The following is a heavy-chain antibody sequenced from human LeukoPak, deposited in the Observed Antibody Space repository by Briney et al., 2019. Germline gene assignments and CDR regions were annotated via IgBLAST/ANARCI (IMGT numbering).Heavy chain of an antibody. CDR2: ISAYNGNT. CDR1: GYTFTSYG. J-gene: IGHJ4*02. CDR3: ARLYYYDSSGYLSYDFDY. Sequence: ASVKVSCKASGYTFTSYGISWARQAPGQGLEWMGWISAYNGNTNYAQKLQGRVTITADESTSTAYMELSSLRSEDTAVYYCARLYYYDSSGYLSYDFDYWGQGTLVTVSS. V-gene: IGHV1-18*01. D-gene: IGHD3-22*01.